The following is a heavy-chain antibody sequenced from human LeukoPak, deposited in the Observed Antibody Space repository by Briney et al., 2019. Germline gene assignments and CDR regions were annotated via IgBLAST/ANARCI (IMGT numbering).Heavy chain of an antibody. Sequence: ASVKVSCKASGYTFTSYGISWVRQAPGQGLEWMGWISAYNGNTNYARKLQGRVTMTTDTSTSTAYMELRSLRSDDTAVYYCASSSDSSGYYRQFYYYYGMDVWGQGTTVTVSS. CDR2: ISAYNGNT. J-gene: IGHJ6*02. V-gene: IGHV1-18*01. CDR1: GYTFTSYG. D-gene: IGHD3-22*01. CDR3: ASSSDSSGYYRQFYYYYGMDV.